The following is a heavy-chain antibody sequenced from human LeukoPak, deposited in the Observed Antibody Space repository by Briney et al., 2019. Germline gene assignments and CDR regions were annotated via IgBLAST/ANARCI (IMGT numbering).Heavy chain of an antibody. D-gene: IGHD1-26*01. CDR2: IHYSGST. CDR3: AKSGGYGLIDY. CDR1: GGSISSYY. Sequence: NPSETLSLTCTVSGGSISSYYWSWIRQPPGKGLEWIGYIHYSGSTNYHPSLESQVTISVDTSKNQFSLKLSSVTAADTAMYYCAKSGGYGLIDYWGQGTRVTVPS. V-gene: IGHV4-59*08. J-gene: IGHJ4*02.